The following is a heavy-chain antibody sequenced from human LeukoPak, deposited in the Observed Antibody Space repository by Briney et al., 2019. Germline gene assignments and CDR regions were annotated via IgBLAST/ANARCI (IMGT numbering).Heavy chain of an antibody. D-gene: IGHD3-9*01. CDR3: ARDRAPYYDILNGDDAFDI. CDR2: ISAYNGNT. CDR1: GYTFTSYG. V-gene: IGHV1-18*01. J-gene: IGHJ3*02. Sequence: GASVKVSCKASGYTFTSYGISWVRQAPGQGLEWMGWISAYNGNTNYAQKLQGRVTMTTDTSTSTAYMELRSLRSDDTAVYYCARDRAPYYDILNGDDAFDIWGQGTMVTVSS.